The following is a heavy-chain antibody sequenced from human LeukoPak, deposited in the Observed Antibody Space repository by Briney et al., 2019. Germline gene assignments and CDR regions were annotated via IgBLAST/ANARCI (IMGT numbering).Heavy chain of an antibody. J-gene: IGHJ4*02. CDR2: ISWNSGSI. CDR1: GFTFDDYA. Sequence: GGSLRLSCAASGFTFDDYAMHWVRQAPGKGLEWVSGISWNSGSIGYADSVKGRFTISRDNAKNSLYLQMNSLRAEDTALYYCAKIVGATFGEAFDYWGQGTLVTVSS. CDR3: AKIVGATFGEAFDY. V-gene: IGHV3-9*01. D-gene: IGHD1-26*01.